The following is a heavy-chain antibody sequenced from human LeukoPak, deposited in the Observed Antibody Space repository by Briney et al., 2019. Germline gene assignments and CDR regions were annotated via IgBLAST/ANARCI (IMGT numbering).Heavy chain of an antibody. D-gene: IGHD3-22*01. CDR2: IYSGGST. CDR1: GFTVSSNY. CDR3: ARVNPTNSGFYAY. J-gene: IGHJ4*02. Sequence: GGSLRLSCAASGFTVSSNYMNWVRQAPGKGLEWVSVIYSGGSTYYADSVKGRFTISRDNSKNTLYLQMNSLRAEDTAVYYCARVNPTNSGFYAYWGQGTLVTVSS. V-gene: IGHV3-53*01.